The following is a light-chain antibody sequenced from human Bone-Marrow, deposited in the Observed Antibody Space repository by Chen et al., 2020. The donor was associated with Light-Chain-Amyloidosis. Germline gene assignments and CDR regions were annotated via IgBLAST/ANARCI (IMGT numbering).Light chain of an antibody. CDR1: QSVTNNY. V-gene: IGKV3-20*01. Sequence: EIVLTQSPGTLSLSPGERATLSCRASQSVTNNYLAWYQQKPGQAPRLLIYSASYRATGIADRFSGSESGTDFTLTINSLEPGDFAVFYCQQYGSSPLTFGGGTKVEIK. CDR2: SAS. CDR3: QQYGSSPLT. J-gene: IGKJ4*01.